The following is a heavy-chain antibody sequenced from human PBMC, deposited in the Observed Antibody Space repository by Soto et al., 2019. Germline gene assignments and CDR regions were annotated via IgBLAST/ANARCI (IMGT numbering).Heavy chain of an antibody. CDR2: IYSGGST. J-gene: IGHJ4*02. Sequence: PVQPLDSPSVIYSGGSTNYADSVKGRFTISRDDSKNTLFLQMNSLRAEDTAVYYCATAKLLLPWLFDYWGQGTLVTVSS. CDR3: ATAKLLLPWLFDY. V-gene: IGHV3-66*01. D-gene: IGHD2-15*01.